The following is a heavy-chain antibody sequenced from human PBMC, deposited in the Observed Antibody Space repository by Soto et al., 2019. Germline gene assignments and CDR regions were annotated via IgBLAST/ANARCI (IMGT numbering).Heavy chain of an antibody. V-gene: IGHV3-30-3*01. CDR3: ARSSVAGTWGYYFDY. CDR1: GFIFTTYA. J-gene: IGHJ4*02. D-gene: IGHD6-19*01. Sequence: QVHLVESGGGVVQPGRSLRLSCVASGFIFTTYAMHWVRQAPGKGLEWVAVISYDGNHEYYADSVRGRFTISRDNSKNTLYQQMDSLRADDTALYYCARSSVAGTWGYYFDYWGQGALVTVSS. CDR2: ISYDGNHE.